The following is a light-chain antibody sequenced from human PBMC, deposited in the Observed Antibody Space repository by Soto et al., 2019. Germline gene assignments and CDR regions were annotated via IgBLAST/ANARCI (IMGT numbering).Light chain of an antibody. V-gene: IGLV2-14*01. Sequence: QSALTQPASVSGSPGQSITISCAGTMRDVGAYNLVSWYQQHPGRAPQLIIYEARNRPSGFYFRFSCSKSGNTASLTISGFEAEDEADYYCSSYTTNSSLIFGGGTKLTVL. CDR1: MRDVGAYNL. CDR2: EAR. CDR3: SSYTTNSSLI. J-gene: IGLJ2*01.